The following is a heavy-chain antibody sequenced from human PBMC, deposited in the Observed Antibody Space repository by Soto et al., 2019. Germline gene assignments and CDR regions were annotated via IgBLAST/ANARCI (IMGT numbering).Heavy chain of an antibody. CDR3: ARAAVTVDY. D-gene: IGHD4-17*01. J-gene: IGHJ4*02. CDR1: GFTFSSYS. Sequence: GGSLRLSCAASGFTFSSYSMNWVRQAPGKGLEWVSYISSSSSTIYYADSVKGRFTISRDNAKNSLYLQMNSLRAEDTAVYYCARAAVTVDYWGQGTLVTVSS. V-gene: IGHV3-48*01. CDR2: ISSSSSTI.